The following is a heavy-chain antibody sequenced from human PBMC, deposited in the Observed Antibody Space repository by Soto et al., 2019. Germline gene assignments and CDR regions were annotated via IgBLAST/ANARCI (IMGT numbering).Heavy chain of an antibody. CDR1: GFTFSSFG. CDR2: ISYDGRKS. J-gene: IGHJ4*02. Sequence: QVQLVESGGGVVQPGMSLRLSCAASGFTFSSFGMHWVRQAPGKGLEWVTIISYDGRKSYYADSVKGRFTISRDNSKNTLYLQMFSLRVEDTAVYHCAKILYDSYTSPLDYWGQGTLVTVSS. V-gene: IGHV3-30*18. D-gene: IGHD3-22*01. CDR3: AKILYDSYTSPLDY.